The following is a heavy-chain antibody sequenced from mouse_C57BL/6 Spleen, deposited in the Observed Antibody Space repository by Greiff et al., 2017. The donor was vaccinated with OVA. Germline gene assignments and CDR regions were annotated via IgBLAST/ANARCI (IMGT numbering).Heavy chain of an antibody. CDR3: AREWDCTKGAADY. J-gene: IGHJ4*01. D-gene: IGHD1-3*01. CDR1: GYTFTSYW. Sequence: VKLLESGADLVKPGASVKLSCKASGYTFTSYWMHWVKQRPGQGLEWIGSINPSSGCTKYNQKFKVKATLTVDKSSSTAYMQLSSLTYEDSAVYYCAREWDCTKGAADYWGQGTSVTVSS. CDR2: INPSSGCT. V-gene: IGHV1-7*01.